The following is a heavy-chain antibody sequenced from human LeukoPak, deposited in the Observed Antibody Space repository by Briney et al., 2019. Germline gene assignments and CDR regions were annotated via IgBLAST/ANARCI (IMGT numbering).Heavy chain of an antibody. D-gene: IGHD5-12*01. V-gene: IGHV3-33*01. CDR1: GFTFSSYG. J-gene: IGHJ4*02. CDR2: IWYDGSNK. Sequence: PGRSLRLSCAASGFTFSSYGMHWVRQAPGKGLEWVAVIWYDGSNKYYADSVKGRFTISRDNSKNTLYLQMNSLRAEDTAVYYCARDPEKVATLSGVFDYWGQGTLVTVSS. CDR3: ARDPEKVATLSGVFDY.